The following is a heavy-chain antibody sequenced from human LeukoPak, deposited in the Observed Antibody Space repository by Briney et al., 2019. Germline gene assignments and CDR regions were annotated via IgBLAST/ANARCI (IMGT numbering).Heavy chain of an antibody. CDR1: GYTFTSYY. V-gene: IGHV1-46*01. CDR2: INPSGGST. J-gene: IGHJ3*02. D-gene: IGHD3-10*01. Sequence: ASVKVSCKASGYTFTSYYMHWVRQAPGQGLEWMGIINPSGGSTSYAQKFQGRVTMTWDMSTSTVYMELRSLRSDDTALYYCAKVTGSGSYYPSDAFDIWGQGTMVTVSS. CDR3: AKVTGSGSYYPSDAFDI.